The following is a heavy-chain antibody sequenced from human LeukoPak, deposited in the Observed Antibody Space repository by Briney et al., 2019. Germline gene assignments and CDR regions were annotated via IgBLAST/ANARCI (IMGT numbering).Heavy chain of an antibody. D-gene: IGHD6-13*01. Sequence: TGGSLRLSCAASGFTFSSYAMHGLRQAPGKGLEGVAVISYDGSNKYYADSVKGRFTISRDNSKNTLYLQMNSLRAEDTAVYYCASPPYSSSWYLYYFDYWGQGTLVTVSS. CDR3: ASPPYSSSWYLYYFDY. CDR1: GFTFSSYA. CDR2: ISYDGSNK. J-gene: IGHJ4*02. V-gene: IGHV3-30*04.